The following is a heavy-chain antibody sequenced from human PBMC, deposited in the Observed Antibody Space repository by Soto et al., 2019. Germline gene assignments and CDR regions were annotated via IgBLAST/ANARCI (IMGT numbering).Heavy chain of an antibody. CDR2: IIPILGIA. CDR1: GGTFSSYT. J-gene: IGHJ2*01. CDR3: AGDTYSGTGFDL. V-gene: IGHV1-69*02. Sequence: QVQLVQSGAEVKKPGSSVKVSCKASGGTFSSYTISWVRQAPGQGLEWMGRIIPILGIANYAQKFQGRVTITADKSTSTADRELSSLRSEDTAVYYCAGDTYSGTGFDLWGRGTLVTVSS. D-gene: IGHD1-26*01.